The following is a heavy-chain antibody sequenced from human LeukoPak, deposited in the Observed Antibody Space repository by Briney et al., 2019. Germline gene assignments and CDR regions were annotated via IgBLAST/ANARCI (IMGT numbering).Heavy chain of an antibody. CDR1: GFSVGDYG. V-gene: IGHV3-33*01. J-gene: IGHJ6*02. CDR2: IWFDGSNQ. Sequence: GGCLRLACATAGFSVGDYGMHWGRQAPGKGLEWVAVIWFDGSNQYYADSVKGRFTVSKDFSENTLYLQMNSLRAEDTAVYYCARDHKVRGIVADYFYGMDVWGQGTTVTVSS. CDR3: ARDHKVRGIVADYFYGMDV. D-gene: IGHD3-10*01.